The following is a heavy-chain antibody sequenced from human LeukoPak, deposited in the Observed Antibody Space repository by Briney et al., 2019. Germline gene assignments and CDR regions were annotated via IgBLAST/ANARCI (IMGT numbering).Heavy chain of an antibody. CDR1: GFTFSSYG. CDR2: IRYDGGNK. V-gene: IGHV3-30*02. CDR3: AKDAATAILAFDY. Sequence: GGSLRLSCAASGFTFSSYGMYWVRQAPGKGLEWVAFIRYDGGNKYYADSVKGRFTVSRDNSKNTLYLQMKSLRAEDTAVYYCAKDAATAILAFDYWGQGTLVTVSS. J-gene: IGHJ4*02. D-gene: IGHD4-11*01.